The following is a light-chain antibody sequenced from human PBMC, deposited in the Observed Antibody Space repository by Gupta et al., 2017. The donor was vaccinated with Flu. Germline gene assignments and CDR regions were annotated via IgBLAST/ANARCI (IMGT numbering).Light chain of an antibody. CDR2: EVS. V-gene: IGLV2-8*01. J-gene: IGLJ3*02. CDR1: SSDAGGYNY. Sequence: TSSDAGGYNYVSWYQPHPGKAPKLMIYEVSQRPSGVPDRFSGSKSGNTASLTVSGLQAEDEADYYCSSYAGSNNLVFGGGTKLTVL. CDR3: SSYAGSNNLV.